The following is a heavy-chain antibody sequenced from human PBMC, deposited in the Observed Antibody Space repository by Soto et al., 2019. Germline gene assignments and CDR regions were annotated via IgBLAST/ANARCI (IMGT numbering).Heavy chain of an antibody. CDR3: ARLKWWLQPLDY. CDR2: VDPSDSYT. J-gene: IGHJ4*02. Sequence: GESLKISCKGSGYSFTSYWISWVRQMPGKGLEWMGRVDPSDSYTNYSPSFQGHVTISADKSISTAYLQWSSLKASDTAMYYCARLKWWLQPLDYWGQGTLVTVSS. CDR1: GYSFTSYW. V-gene: IGHV5-10-1*01. D-gene: IGHD2-8*01.